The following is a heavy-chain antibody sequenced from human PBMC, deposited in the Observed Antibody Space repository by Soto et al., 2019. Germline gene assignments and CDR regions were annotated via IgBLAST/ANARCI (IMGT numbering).Heavy chain of an antibody. CDR1: GGTFSSYA. CDR3: ARDPKYEGFGDGMDV. D-gene: IGHD3-10*01. Sequence: QVQLVQSGAEVKKPGSSVKVSCKASGGTFSSYAISWVRQAPGQGLEWMGGIIPIFGTANYAQKFQGRVTIXXDXSXXTAYMELSSLRSEDTAVYYCARDPKYEGFGDGMDVWGQGTTVTVSS. V-gene: IGHV1-69*12. CDR2: IIPIFGTA. J-gene: IGHJ6*02.